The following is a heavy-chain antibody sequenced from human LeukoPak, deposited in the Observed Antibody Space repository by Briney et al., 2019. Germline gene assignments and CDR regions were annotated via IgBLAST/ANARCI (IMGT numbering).Heavy chain of an antibody. CDR1: GYTFTSYD. D-gene: IGHD3-10*01. CDR3: ARGALLWFGELFDV. J-gene: IGHJ3*01. V-gene: IGHV1-8*02. Sequence: GASVKVSCKASGYTFTSYDINWVRQATGQGLEWMGWIDPTNQNTYYAQKFQGRVTMTRNTSISTTYMELSSLRSEDTAVYYCARGALLWFGELFDVWGQGTLIAVSS. CDR2: IDPTNQNT.